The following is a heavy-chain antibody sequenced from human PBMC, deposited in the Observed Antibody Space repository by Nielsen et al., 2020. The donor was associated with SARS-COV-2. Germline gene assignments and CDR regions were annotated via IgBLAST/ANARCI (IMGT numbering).Heavy chain of an antibody. V-gene: IGHV4-34*01. J-gene: IGHJ4*02. CDR1: GGSFSGYY. CDR2: INHSGST. D-gene: IGHD3-10*01. Sequence: GSLRLSCAVYGGSFSGYYWSWIRQPPGKGLEWIGEINHSGSTNYNPSLKSRVTISVDTSKNQFSLKVSSVIAADTAVYYCARFVDFDASGNHFVFDYWGQGALVTVSS. CDR3: ARFVDFDASGNHFVFDY.